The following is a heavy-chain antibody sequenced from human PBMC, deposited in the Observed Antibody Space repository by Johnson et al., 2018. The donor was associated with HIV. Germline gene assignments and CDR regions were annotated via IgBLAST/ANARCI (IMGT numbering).Heavy chain of an antibody. Sequence: QVQLVESGGGVVQPGRSLRLSCAGSGFTFSSYGMHWVRQAPGKGLEWVALISNDGSNKYYADSVKGRFTISRDNSKNTLYVQMNSLRGEDTAVYYCARGDCSSTSCPRNAFDIWGQGTMVTVSS. CDR3: ARGDCSSTSCPRNAFDI. D-gene: IGHD2-2*01. V-gene: IGHV3-30*03. J-gene: IGHJ3*02. CDR2: ISNDGSNK. CDR1: GFTFSSYG.